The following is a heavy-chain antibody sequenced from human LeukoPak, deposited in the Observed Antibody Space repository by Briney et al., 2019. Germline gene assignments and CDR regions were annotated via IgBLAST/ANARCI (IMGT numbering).Heavy chain of an antibody. CDR3: AKIGYYYDSSGSRYYYYYMDV. J-gene: IGHJ6*03. D-gene: IGHD3-22*01. CDR1: GFTFSSYG. Sequence: GGSLRPSCAASGFTFSSYGMSWVRQAPGKGLEWVSAISGSGGSTYYADSVKGRFTISRDNSKNTLYLQMNSLRAEDTAVYYCAKIGYYYDSSGSRYYYYYMDVWGKGTTVTISS. CDR2: ISGSGGST. V-gene: IGHV3-23*01.